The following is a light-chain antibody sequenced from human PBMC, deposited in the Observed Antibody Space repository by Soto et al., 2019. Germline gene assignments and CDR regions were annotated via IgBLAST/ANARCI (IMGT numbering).Light chain of an antibody. V-gene: IGKV3-20*01. CDR1: QSVSSSY. J-gene: IGKJ5*01. CDR2: GAS. Sequence: EIVLTQSPGTLSLSPGERATLSCRASQSVSSSYLAWYQQKPGQAPRLLIYGASSRATGILDRFSGSGSGTDFTLTISRLEPEDFAVYYCQQYGTSPITFGQGTDWRL. CDR3: QQYGTSPIT.